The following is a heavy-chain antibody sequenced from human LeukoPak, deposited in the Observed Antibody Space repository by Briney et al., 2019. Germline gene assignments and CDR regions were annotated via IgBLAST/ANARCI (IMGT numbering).Heavy chain of an antibody. Sequence: GGSLRLSCAASGFNFNIYAMSWVRQAPGKGLEWVSTFTGSGASTYYADSVKGRFTISRDNSKNTLFLQMNSLRAEDTAIYYCTKVSDRAVSPDSWGQGTLVTVSS. CDR1: GFNFNIYA. D-gene: IGHD1-14*01. V-gene: IGHV3-23*01. CDR3: TKVSDRAVSPDS. J-gene: IGHJ4*02. CDR2: FTGSGAST.